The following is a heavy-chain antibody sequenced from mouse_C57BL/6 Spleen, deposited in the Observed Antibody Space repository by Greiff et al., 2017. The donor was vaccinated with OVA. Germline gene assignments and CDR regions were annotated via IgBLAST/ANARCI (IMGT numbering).Heavy chain of an antibody. CDR3: ARGWYYGSLFSWYFDV. CDR1: GYTFTSYW. V-gene: IGHV1-72*01. J-gene: IGHJ1*03. Sequence: QVQLQQPGAELVKPGASVKLSCKASGYTFTSYWMHWVKQRPGRGLEWIGRIDPNSGGTKYNEKVKSKATLTVDKPSSTAYMQLSSLTSEDSAVYYCARGWYYGSLFSWYFDVWGTGTTVTVSS. CDR2: IDPNSGGT. D-gene: IGHD1-1*01.